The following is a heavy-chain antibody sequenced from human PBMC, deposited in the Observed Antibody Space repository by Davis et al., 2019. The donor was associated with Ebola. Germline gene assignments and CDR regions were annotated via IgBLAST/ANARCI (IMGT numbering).Heavy chain of an antibody. Sequence: SVKVSCKASGGTFSNYAISWVRQAPGQGLDWMGGIITVSGVPKYAQDFQGRVTITADESTSTAYMELSSLRSEDTAMYYCARDRYSDGSGYFFEQSHWGQGTLVTVSS. CDR1: GGTFSNYA. CDR2: IITVSGVP. V-gene: IGHV1-69*13. D-gene: IGHD3-22*01. J-gene: IGHJ4*02. CDR3: ARDRYSDGSGYFFEQSH.